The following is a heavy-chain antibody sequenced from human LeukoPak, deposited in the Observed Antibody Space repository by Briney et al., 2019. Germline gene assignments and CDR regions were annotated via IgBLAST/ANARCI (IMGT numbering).Heavy chain of an antibody. CDR3: ARDRDRAGTQY. Sequence: TGGSLRLSCVASGFSFSGYGMCWVRQAPGKGLEWVSAIGNSGDNIHYADSVKGRFTISRDNAKNSLYLQMNSLRAEDTAVYYCARDRDRAGTQYWGQGTLVTVSS. CDR2: IGNSGDNI. J-gene: IGHJ4*02. D-gene: IGHD1-7*01. CDR1: GFSFSGYG. V-gene: IGHV3-21*01.